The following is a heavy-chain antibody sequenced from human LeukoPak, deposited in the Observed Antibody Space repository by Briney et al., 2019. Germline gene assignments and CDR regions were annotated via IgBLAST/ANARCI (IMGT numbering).Heavy chain of an antibody. CDR1: GFTFSSCW. J-gene: IGHJ4*02. Sequence: PGGSLRLSCAASGFTFSSCWMHWVRQAPGKGLVWVARINSDGRSTTYADSVKGRFTISRDNAKNTLDLQMNSLRAEDTAVYYCARGGRGYSYAFEYWGQGTLVTVSS. CDR3: ARGGRGYSYAFEY. D-gene: IGHD5-18*01. V-gene: IGHV3-74*01. CDR2: INSDGRST.